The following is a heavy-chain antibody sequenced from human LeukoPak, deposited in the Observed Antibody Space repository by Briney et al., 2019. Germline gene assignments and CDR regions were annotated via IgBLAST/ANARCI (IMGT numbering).Heavy chain of an antibody. J-gene: IGHJ6*03. CDR1: GFTFSSYA. CDR2: ISGSGGST. V-gene: IGHV3-23*01. CDR3: ARDMGLYYYYYMDV. Sequence: GRSLRLSCAASGFTFSSYAMSWVRQAPGKELEWVSAISGSGGSTHYADSVKGRFTISRDNSKSTLYLQMNSLRAEDTAVYYCARDMGLYYYYYMDVWGKGTTVTISS.